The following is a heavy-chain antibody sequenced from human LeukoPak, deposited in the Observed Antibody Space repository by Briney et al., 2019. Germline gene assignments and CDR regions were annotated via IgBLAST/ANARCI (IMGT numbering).Heavy chain of an antibody. CDR3: ARHEAWFDP. CDR2: YSGST. CDR1: GTSLTSYH. J-gene: IGHJ5*02. Sequence: SETLSLTCTVSGTSLTSYHWSWIRQPPGKGLEWIGSYSGSTNYNPSLKSRVTISVDTSKNQFSLKLSSVTAADTAVYYCARHEAWFDPWGQGTLVTVSS. V-gene: IGHV4-59*08.